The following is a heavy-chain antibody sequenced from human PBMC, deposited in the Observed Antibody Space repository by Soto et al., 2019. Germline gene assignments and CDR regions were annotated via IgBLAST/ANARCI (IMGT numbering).Heavy chain of an antibody. Sequence: GGSLRLSCAASGFTFSSYEMNWVRQAPGKGLEWVSYISSSGSTIYYADSVKGRFTISRDNAKNSLYLQMNSLRAEDTAVYYCARALYDILTGYAFDIWGQGTMGTVSS. CDR1: GFTFSSYE. D-gene: IGHD3-9*01. J-gene: IGHJ3*02. CDR3: ARALYDILTGYAFDI. V-gene: IGHV3-48*03. CDR2: ISSSGSTI.